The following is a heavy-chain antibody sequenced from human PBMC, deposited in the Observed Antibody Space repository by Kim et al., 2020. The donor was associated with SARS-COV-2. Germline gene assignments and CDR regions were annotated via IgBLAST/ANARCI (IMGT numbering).Heavy chain of an antibody. J-gene: IGHJ4*02. CDR3: TRHNGGSYFDY. D-gene: IGHD6-25*01. V-gene: IGHV4-39*01. Sequence: SETLSLTCTVSGGSISSSSYYWGWIRQPPGKGLEWIGSIYYSGGTYYNPSLKSRVTISVDTSKNHFSLKLSSVTAADTVVYYCTRHNGGSYFDYWGQGTLVGVSS. CDR1: GGSISSSSYY. CDR2: IYYSGGT.